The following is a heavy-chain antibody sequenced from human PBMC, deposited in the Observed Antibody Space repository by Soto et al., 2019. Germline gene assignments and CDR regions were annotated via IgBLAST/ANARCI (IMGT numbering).Heavy chain of an antibody. V-gene: IGHV4-59*08. D-gene: IGHD1-20*01. CDR2: IYYTGST. CDR1: GSSIRSYY. CDR3: ARHNNWNGYYFDY. Sequence: SETLSLTCSFSGSSIRSYYWSWIRQPPGKGLEWIGYIYYTGSTNYNPSLKSRVTISVDTSKNQFSLKLSSVTVADTAVYYCARHNNWNGYYFDYWGQGTLVTVSS. J-gene: IGHJ4*02.